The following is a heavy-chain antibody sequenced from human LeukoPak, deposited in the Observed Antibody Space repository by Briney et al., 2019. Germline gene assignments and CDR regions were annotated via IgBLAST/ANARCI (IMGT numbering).Heavy chain of an antibody. D-gene: IGHD2-15*01. V-gene: IGHV3-30*03. CDR2: ISYDGSNK. CDR3: AMGVRYCSGGSCYSLYDAFDI. J-gene: IGHJ3*02. CDR1: GFTFSSYG. Sequence: PGGSLRLSCAASGFTFSSYGMHWVRQAPGKGLEWVAVISYDGSNKYYADSVKGRFTISRDNSKNTLYLQMNSLRAEDTAAYYCAMGVRYCSGGSCYSLYDAFDIWGQGTMVTVSS.